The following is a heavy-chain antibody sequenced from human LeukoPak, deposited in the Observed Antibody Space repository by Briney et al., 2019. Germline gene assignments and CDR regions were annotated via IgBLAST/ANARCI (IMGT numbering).Heavy chain of an antibody. CDR3: ARDRRYCSGGSCYFPPR. CDR2: ISSSGSTI. Sequence: GGPLRLSCAASGFTFSSYEMNWVRQAPGKGLEWVSYISSSGSTIYYADSVKGRFTISRDNAKNSLYLQMNSLRAEDTAVYYCARDRRYCSGGSCYFPPRWGQGTLVTVSS. D-gene: IGHD2-15*01. CDR1: GFTFSSYE. J-gene: IGHJ4*02. V-gene: IGHV3-48*03.